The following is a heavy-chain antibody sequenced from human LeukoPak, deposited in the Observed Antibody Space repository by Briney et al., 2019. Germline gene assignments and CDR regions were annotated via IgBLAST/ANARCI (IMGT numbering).Heavy chain of an antibody. J-gene: IGHJ4*02. D-gene: IGHD1-26*01. V-gene: IGHV3-21*01. CDR1: GFTFSRYD. Sequence: GGSLRLSCAASGFTFSRYDMSWVRQAPGKGLEWVSSISSSSSYIYYADSVKGRFTISRDNAKNSLYLQTNSLRAEDTAVYYCAREGGSYSNYFDYWGQGTLVTVSS. CDR3: AREGGSYSNYFDY. CDR2: ISSSSSYI.